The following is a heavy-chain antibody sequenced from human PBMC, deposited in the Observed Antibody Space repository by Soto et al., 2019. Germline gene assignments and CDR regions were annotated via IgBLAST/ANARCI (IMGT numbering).Heavy chain of an antibody. V-gene: IGHV1-18*01. D-gene: IGHD4-17*01. CDR1: GYTFTSYG. CDR2: ISASNGNT. J-gene: IGHJ4*02. CDR3: ARDWRDGDYAGY. Sequence: QVQLVQSGAEVQKPGASVKVSCKASGYTFTSYGISWVRQAPGQGLEWMGWISASNGNTNYAQTLQGRVTMTTDTATSTAYRERRSLRSDDTAVDDCARDWRDGDYAGYWGQGTLVTVSS.